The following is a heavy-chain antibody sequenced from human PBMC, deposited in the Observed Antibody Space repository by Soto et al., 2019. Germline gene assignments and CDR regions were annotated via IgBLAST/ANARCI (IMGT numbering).Heavy chain of an antibody. Sequence: QVQLQESGPGLVKPSQTLSLTCTVSGGSISSGGYYWSWIRQHPGKGLEWIGYIYYSGSTYYNPSLTSRVTISVDTSKNPFSLKLSSVTAADTAVYYCARDLRFRGFYGMDVWGQGTTVTVSS. CDR3: ARDLRFRGFYGMDV. D-gene: IGHD3-10*01. CDR2: IYYSGST. V-gene: IGHV4-31*03. J-gene: IGHJ6*02. CDR1: GGSISSGGYY.